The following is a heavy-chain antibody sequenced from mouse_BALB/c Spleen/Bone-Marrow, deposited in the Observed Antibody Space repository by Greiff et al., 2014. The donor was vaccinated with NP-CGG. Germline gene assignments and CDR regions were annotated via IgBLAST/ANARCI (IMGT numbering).Heavy chain of an antibody. CDR1: GYAFSNYG. D-gene: IGHD2-4*01. Sequence: VHLVESGAEVMRPGSSVNISCKASGYAFSNYGMNWVKQRPGQGLEWIGQTYPGDGDTNYNGKFKGRVTLTADKSSSTAYMQLSSLTSEDSAVYFCASVYDYGRGYAMDYWGQGTSVTVSS. CDR3: ASVYDYGRGYAMDY. CDR2: TYPGDGDT. V-gene: IGHV1-80*01. J-gene: IGHJ4*01.